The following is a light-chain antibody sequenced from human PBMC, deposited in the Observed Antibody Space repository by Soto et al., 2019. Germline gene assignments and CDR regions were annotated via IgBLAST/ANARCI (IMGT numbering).Light chain of an antibody. V-gene: IGLV2-23*02. CDR1: SSDVGSFNL. CDR3: CSYAGSSTLV. J-gene: IGLJ2*01. Sequence: QSALTQPASVSGSPGQSITLSCTGSSSDVGSFNLVSWYQHHPGKAPKLMIYEVSNRPSTVSNRFSGSKSGNTASLTISGLRAEDEADYYCCSYAGSSTLVFGGGTQLTVL. CDR2: EVS.